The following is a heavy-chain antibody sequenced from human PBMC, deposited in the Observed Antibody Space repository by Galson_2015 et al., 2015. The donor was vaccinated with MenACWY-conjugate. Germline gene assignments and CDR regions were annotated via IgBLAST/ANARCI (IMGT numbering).Heavy chain of an antibody. Sequence: SLRLSCAASGFIFNTYWMHWVRQAPGKGLVWVSRINPGGSSITYADSVKDGFTISRDNARNTLFLQMKSLRPEDRAVFYCAKPRGASFYFDSWGQGTLVTVSS. V-gene: IGHV3-74*03. CDR3: AKPRGASFYFDS. D-gene: IGHD1-26*01. J-gene: IGHJ4*02. CDR2: INPGGSSI. CDR1: GFIFNTYW.